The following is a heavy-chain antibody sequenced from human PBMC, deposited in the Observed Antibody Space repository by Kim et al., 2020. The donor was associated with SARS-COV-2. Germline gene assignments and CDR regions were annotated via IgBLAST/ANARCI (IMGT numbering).Heavy chain of an antibody. CDR2: FDPEDGET. J-gene: IGHJ5*02. V-gene: IGHV1-24*01. CDR3: ATLPNGYCSGGSCYGGNWFDP. Sequence: ASVKVSCKVSGYTLTELSMHWVRQAPGKGLEWMGGFDPEDGETIYAQKFQGRVTMTEDTSTDTAYMELSSLRSEDTAVYYCATLPNGYCSGGSCYGGNWFDPWGQGTLVTVSS. CDR1: GYTLTELS. D-gene: IGHD2-15*01.